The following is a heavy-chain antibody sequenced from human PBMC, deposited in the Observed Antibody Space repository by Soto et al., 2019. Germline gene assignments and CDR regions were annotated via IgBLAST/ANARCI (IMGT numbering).Heavy chain of an antibody. Sequence: ASVKASCKASGYSFTSYGMSWLRQAPGQGLEWMGWISAYNGNTNYAQKFQGRVTMTTDTSTSTAYMDLRSLRSDDTAVYYCERANGYNYGYDDYWGQGTLVTVSS. CDR2: ISAYNGNT. CDR3: ERANGYNYGYDDY. D-gene: IGHD5-18*01. J-gene: IGHJ4*02. V-gene: IGHV1-18*01. CDR1: GYSFTSYG.